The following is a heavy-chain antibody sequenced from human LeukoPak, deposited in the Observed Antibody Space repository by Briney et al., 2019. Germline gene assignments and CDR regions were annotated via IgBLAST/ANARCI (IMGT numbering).Heavy chain of an antibody. CDR2: ISGSGGST. CDR3: AKQYCTNGVCYKAFIDYFDY. Sequence: GGSLRLSCAASGSTFSSYAMSWVRQAPGKGLEWVSAISGSGGSTYYADSVKGRFTISRDNSKNTLYLQMNSLRAEDTAVYYCAKQYCTNGVCYKAFIDYFDYWGQGTLVTVSS. D-gene: IGHD2-8*01. J-gene: IGHJ4*02. V-gene: IGHV3-23*01. CDR1: GSTFSSYA.